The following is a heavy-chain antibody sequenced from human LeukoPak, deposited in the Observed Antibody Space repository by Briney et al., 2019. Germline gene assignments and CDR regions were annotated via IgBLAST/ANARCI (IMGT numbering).Heavy chain of an antibody. D-gene: IGHD2-15*01. J-gene: IGHJ4*02. CDR3: ARSGRLGYCSGGSCTGWRN. CDR2: INHSGST. CDR1: GGSFSGYY. V-gene: IGHV4-34*01. Sequence: PSETLSLTCAVYGGSFSGYYWSWIRQPPGKGLEWIGEINHSGSTNYNPSLKSRVTISVDTSKNQFSLKLSSVTAADTAVYYCARSGRLGYCSGGSCTGWRNWGQGTLVTVSS.